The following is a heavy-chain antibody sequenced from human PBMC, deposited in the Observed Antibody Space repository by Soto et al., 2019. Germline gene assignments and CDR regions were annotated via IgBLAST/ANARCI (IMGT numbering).Heavy chain of an antibody. CDR2: NSAYNGNT. D-gene: IGHD5-12*01. CDR3: ARDNGYESDY. Sequence: QVQLVQSGAEVKKPGASVKVSCKASGYTFTSYGICWVRQAPGQGLEWMGWNSAYNGNTNYAQKLQGRVTMTTYTSTSTAYMEVRSLSSAATAVWYCARDNGYESDYWGQGTLVTVSS. CDR1: GYTFTSYG. V-gene: IGHV1-18*01. J-gene: IGHJ4*02.